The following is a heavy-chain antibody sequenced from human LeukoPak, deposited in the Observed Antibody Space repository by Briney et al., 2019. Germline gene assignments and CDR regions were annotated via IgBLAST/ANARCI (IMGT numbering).Heavy chain of an antibody. CDR1: GFTFSNYW. D-gene: IGHD3-10*01. Sequence: TGGSLRLSCAASGFTFSNYWMTWVRQAPGKGLVWVTRISSDGRTTNYADSVKGRFTISRDNAKNTMQLQMNSLRVEDTAVYYSARDYYGSVDYWGQGALVTVSP. J-gene: IGHJ4*02. CDR2: ISSDGRTT. CDR3: ARDYYGSVDY. V-gene: IGHV3-74*01.